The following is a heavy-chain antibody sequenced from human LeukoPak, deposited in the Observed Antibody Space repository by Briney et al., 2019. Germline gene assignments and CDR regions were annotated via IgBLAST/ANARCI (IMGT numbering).Heavy chain of an antibody. CDR2: ISRSSDSR. CDR1: GFTFSSYN. J-gene: IGHJ4*02. D-gene: IGHD6-19*01. V-gene: IGHV3-21*01. Sequence: GGSLRLSCAASGFTFSSYNMNWVRQAPGKGLEWVSSISRSSDSRHYADSVKGRFTISRDNAKNSLYLHMNSLRAEDTAVYYCVVQSSGAVYWGQGTPVTVSS. CDR3: VVQSSGAVY.